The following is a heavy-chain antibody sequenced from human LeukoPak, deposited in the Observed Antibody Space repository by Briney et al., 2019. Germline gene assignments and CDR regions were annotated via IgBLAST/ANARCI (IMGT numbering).Heavy chain of an antibody. D-gene: IGHD6-13*01. CDR3: VRRTAAVYYFDY. CDR2: FYYSAST. J-gene: IGHJ4*02. Sequence: PSETLSLTCTVSGDSISSSSYYWGWIRQPPGKGLEWIGSFYYSASTYYNPSLKSRVTISVDTSKNQFSLKLSSVTAADTAVYYCVRRTAAVYYFDYWGQGTLVTVSS. V-gene: IGHV4-39*01. CDR1: GDSISSSSYY.